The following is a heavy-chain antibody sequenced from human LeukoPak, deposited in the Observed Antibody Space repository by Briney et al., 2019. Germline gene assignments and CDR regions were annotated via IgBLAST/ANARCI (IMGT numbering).Heavy chain of an antibody. D-gene: IGHD4-11*01. J-gene: IGHJ4*02. CDR1: GFTFSSYG. Sequence: AGGSLRLSCAASGFTFSSYGMHWVRQAPGKGLEWVAVISYDGSSEYFADSVKGRFTISRDNSKNTLYLHMNSLRPEDTAVYYCAKDNDHCTSNCRVFDYWGQGTLVTVSS. V-gene: IGHV3-30*18. CDR3: AKDNDHCTSNCRVFDY. CDR2: ISYDGSSE.